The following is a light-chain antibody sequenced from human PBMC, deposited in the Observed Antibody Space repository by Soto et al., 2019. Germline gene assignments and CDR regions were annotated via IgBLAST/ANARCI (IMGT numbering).Light chain of an antibody. CDR3: CSYAGSSTLVV. CDR2: EVS. J-gene: IGLJ2*01. CDR1: SSDVGSYNL. Sequence: QSVLTQPASVSGSPGQSITISCTGTSSDVGSYNLVSWYQQYPGKAPKVMIYEVSKWPSGVSNRFSGSKSGNTASLTISGLQAEDEADYYCCSYAGSSTLVVFGGGTKVTVL. V-gene: IGLV2-23*02.